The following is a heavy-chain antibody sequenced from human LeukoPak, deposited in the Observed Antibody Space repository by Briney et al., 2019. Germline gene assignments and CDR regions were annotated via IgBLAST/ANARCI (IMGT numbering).Heavy chain of an antibody. CDR2: IYYSGSA. CDR1: GGSISSSSYY. CDR3: ARYGGSPNAFDI. D-gene: IGHD3-16*01. V-gene: IGHV4-39*01. Sequence: SETLSLTCTVSGGSISSSSYYWGWIRQPPGKGLEWIGSIYYSGSAYYNPSLKSRVTISVDTSKNQFSLKLSSVTAADTAVYYCARYGGSPNAFDIWGQGTMVTVSS. J-gene: IGHJ3*02.